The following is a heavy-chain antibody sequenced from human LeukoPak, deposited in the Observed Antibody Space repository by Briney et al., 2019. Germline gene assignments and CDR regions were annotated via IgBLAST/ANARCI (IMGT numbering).Heavy chain of an antibody. CDR3: ARVDSGTYGNDAFDI. Sequence: GGSLRLSCAASGFTFSNYWMHWVRQAPGKGLVCVSRINSDGSSTSYAESVKGRFTISRDNAKNTLYLQMNSLRAEDTAVYYCARVDSGTYGNDAFDIWGQGTMVTVSS. CDR2: INSDGSST. D-gene: IGHD1-26*01. J-gene: IGHJ3*02. CDR1: GFTFSNYW. V-gene: IGHV3-74*01.